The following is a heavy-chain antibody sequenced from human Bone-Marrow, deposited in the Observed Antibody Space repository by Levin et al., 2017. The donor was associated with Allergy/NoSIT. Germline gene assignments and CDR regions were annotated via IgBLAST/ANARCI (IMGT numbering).Heavy chain of an antibody. CDR3: AKDYDILTGYYTDMDV. CDR2: FSNTGSS. J-gene: IGHJ6*03. CDR1: GFTLSNNA. Sequence: PGGSLRLSCLASGFTLSNNAMSWVRQAPGKGLEWVSGFSNTGSSHYADSVKGRFTISRDTSKNTLYLQMNSLRAEDTAVYYCAKDYDILTGYYTDMDVWGTGTTVTVSS. V-gene: IGHV3-23*01. D-gene: IGHD3-9*01.